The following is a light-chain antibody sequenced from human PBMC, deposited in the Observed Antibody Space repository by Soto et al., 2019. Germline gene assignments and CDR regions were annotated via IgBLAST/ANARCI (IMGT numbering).Light chain of an antibody. CDR2: GAS. J-gene: IGKJ1*01. CDR3: QQHGSSPWT. CDR1: QSVSSSY. V-gene: IGKV3-20*01. Sequence: EIVLTQSPGTLSLSPGERATLSCRASQSVSSSYLAWYQQTPGQAPRLLIYGASSRATGIPDRFSGSGSGTDFILTISRLEPEDFAVYYCQQHGSSPWTFGQGTKVDIK.